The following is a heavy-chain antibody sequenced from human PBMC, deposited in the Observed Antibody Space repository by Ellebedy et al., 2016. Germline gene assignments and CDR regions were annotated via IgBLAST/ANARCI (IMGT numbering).Heavy chain of an antibody. CDR2: ISSSSSYI. Sequence: GESLKISXAASGFTFSSYSMNWVRQAPGKGLEWVSSISSSSSYIYYADSVKGRFTISRDNAKNSLYLQMNSLRTEDTAVYYCAKDPGDDQNDRLAGYFDYWGQGTLVTVSS. J-gene: IGHJ4*02. V-gene: IGHV3-21*01. CDR3: AKDPGDDQNDRLAGYFDY. CDR1: GFTFSSYS. D-gene: IGHD3-22*01.